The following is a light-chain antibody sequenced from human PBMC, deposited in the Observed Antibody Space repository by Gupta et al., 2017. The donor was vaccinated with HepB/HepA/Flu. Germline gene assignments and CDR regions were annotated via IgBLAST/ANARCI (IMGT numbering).Light chain of an antibody. CDR1: QRLSSSY. V-gene: IGKV3D-20*01. CDR2: DGS. Sequence: EIVLTQSPATLSLSPGEGATLSCGASQRLSSSYLAWFQQKDGLAPRLLIYDGSRRANGIPDRFSGSGSGTEFTLTISRREPEDFAVYYCQQEDRSPGTFGQGTKLEIK. J-gene: IGKJ2*01. CDR3: QQEDRSPGT.